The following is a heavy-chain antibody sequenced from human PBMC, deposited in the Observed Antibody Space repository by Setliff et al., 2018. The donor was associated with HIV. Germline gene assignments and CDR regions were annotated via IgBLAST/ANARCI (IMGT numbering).Heavy chain of an antibody. CDR3: VRDYMWAFDY. J-gene: IGHJ4*02. CDR2: ISGDTRII. Sequence: PGGSLRLSCAASGFTFSSYSMNWVRQAPGKGLEWVSYISGDTRIINYADSVKGRFTISRDNAKNSLYLQMNNLRAEDTAVYYCVRDYMWAFDYWGQGTLVTVSS. CDR1: GFTFSSYS. V-gene: IGHV3-48*01. D-gene: IGHD1-26*01.